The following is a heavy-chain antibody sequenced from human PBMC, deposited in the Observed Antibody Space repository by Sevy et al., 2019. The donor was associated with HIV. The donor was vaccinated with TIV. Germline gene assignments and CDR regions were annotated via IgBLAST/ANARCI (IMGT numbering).Heavy chain of an antibody. CDR1: GYTFTGYY. Sequence: ASVKVSCKASGYTFTGYYMHWVRQAPGQGLEWMGWINPNSGGTKYAQKFQGRVTMTRDTSISTAYMELSSLRSDDTAVYYCARPLTYYYGSSGYYFVYWGQGTLVTVSS. V-gene: IGHV1-2*02. D-gene: IGHD3-22*01. J-gene: IGHJ4*02. CDR3: ARPLTYYYGSSGYYFVY. CDR2: INPNSGGT.